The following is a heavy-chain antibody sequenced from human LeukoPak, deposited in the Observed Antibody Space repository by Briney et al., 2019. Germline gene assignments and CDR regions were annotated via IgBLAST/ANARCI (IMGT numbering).Heavy chain of an antibody. J-gene: IGHJ4*02. CDR2: ISSSSSTI. D-gene: IGHD2-15*01. CDR3: AILKTYCSGRSCRGLDY. V-gene: IGHV3-48*01. CDR1: GFTFSNYS. Sequence: PGGSLRLSCAASGFTFSNYSINWVRQAPGKGLEWVSYISSSSSTIYYADSVKGRFTISRDNAKNSLYLQMNSLRAEDTAVYYCAILKTYCSGRSCRGLDYWGQGTLVTISS.